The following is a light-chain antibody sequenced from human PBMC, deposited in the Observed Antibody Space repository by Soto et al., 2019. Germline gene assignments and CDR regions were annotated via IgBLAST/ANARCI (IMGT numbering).Light chain of an antibody. CDR2: GAS. V-gene: IGKV3-20*01. CDR1: QSVSSN. Sequence: LTPALAILTVSPGEIATVSCRASQSVSSNFAWYQQKPGQAPRLLIYGASNRATGIPDRFSGSGSGTDFTLTISRLEPEDFAVYYCQQYGSSGTCGQGTKVE. CDR3: QQYGSSGT. J-gene: IGKJ1*01.